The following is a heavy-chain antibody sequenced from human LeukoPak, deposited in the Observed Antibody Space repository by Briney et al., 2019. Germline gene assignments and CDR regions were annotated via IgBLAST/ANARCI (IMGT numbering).Heavy chain of an antibody. D-gene: IGHD5-12*01. Sequence: ASVKVSCKASGGTFTSYDINWVRQATGQGLEWMGWMNPNSGNTGYAQKFQGRVTMTRNTSISTAYMELSSLRSEDTAVYYCARGQSDAVATVVYWGQGTLVTVPS. CDR2: MNPNSGNT. CDR3: ARGQSDAVATVVY. CDR1: GGTFTSYD. J-gene: IGHJ4*02. V-gene: IGHV1-8*01.